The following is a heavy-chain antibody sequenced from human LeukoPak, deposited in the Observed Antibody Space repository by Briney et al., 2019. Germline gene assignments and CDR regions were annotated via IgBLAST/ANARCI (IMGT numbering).Heavy chain of an antibody. CDR2: INPDSGDT. CDR3: ARVELSPFDY. V-gene: IGHV1-2*02. D-gene: IGHD1-26*01. CDR1: QYTFIGYY. Sequence: GASVKVSCKASQYTFIGYYLNWVRQAPGQGLEWMGWINPDSGDTTYAQNFQGRVTMTRDTSISTAYMELSSLRSEDTAVYYCARVELSPFDYWGQGTLVTVSS. J-gene: IGHJ4*02.